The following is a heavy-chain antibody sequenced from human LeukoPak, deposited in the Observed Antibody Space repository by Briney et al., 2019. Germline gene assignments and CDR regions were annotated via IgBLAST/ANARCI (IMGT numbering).Heavy chain of an antibody. V-gene: IGHV4-59*01. J-gene: IGHJ4*02. D-gene: IGHD5-12*01. CDR3: ARGGYSGYDLDY. Sequence: SETLSLTCTVSGGSISSNYWSWIRQPPGKGLEWIGYIYYSGSTNYNPSLKSRVTISVDTSKNQFSLKLSSVTAADTAVYYCARGGYSGYDLDYWGQGTLVTVSS. CDR2: IYYSGST. CDR1: GGSISSNY.